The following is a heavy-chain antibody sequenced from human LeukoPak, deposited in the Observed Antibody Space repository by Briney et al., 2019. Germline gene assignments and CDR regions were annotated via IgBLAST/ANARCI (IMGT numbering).Heavy chain of an antibody. V-gene: IGHV1-69*05. D-gene: IGHD3-22*01. Sequence: SVKVSCKASGGTFSSYAISWVRQAPGQGLEWMGGIIPIFGTANYAQKFQGRVTITTDESTSTAYMELSSLRSEDTAVYYCARAENYCDSSGYYLPLGYWGQGTLVTVSS. CDR1: GGTFSSYA. CDR2: IIPIFGTA. J-gene: IGHJ4*02. CDR3: ARAENYCDSSGYYLPLGY.